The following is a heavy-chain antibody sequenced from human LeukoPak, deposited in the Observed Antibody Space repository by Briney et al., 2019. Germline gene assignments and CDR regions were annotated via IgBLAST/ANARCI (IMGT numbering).Heavy chain of an antibody. D-gene: IGHD3-22*01. CDR3: ARQYTSGYYYSDY. CDR1: GGSISSFY. Sequence: SETLSLTCTVSGGSISSFYWSWVRQPPGKGLEWIGYIYYSGYTNYNPSLKSRVTISVDTSKNQFSLKPSSGTAADTAVYYCARQYTSGYYYSDYWGQGTLVTVSS. V-gene: IGHV4-59*08. J-gene: IGHJ4*02. CDR2: IYYSGYT.